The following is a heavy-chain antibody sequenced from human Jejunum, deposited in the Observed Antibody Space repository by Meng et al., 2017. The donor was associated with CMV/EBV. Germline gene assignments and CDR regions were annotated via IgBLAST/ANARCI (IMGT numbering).Heavy chain of an antibody. CDR3: VRHGDCSSGSCYYHWLDP. CDR1: GGSVSKYY. CDR2: IYNSGDI. J-gene: IGHJ5*01. V-gene: IGHV4-59*02. Sequence: QGHLRESGPGLVRPPETLSLTCSVSGGSVSKYYWGWIRQTPGGGLEWLGYIYNSGDIYYNPFLEGRVTISTDTSKNQFSLKLRYVTAADTAVYYCVRHGDCSSGSCYYHWLDPWGQGSLVTVSS. D-gene: IGHD2-2*01.